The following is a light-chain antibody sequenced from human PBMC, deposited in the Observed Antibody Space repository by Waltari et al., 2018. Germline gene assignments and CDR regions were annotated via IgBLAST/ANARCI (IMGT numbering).Light chain of an antibody. V-gene: IGKV3-20*01. CDR1: QSISRY. CDR3: QKYGSLPAT. CDR2: DAS. Sequence: ELMLTQSPGTLSLSPGERPTLSCRASQSISRYLAWYQHKPGQAPRLLIYDASSRATGIPDRFSGSGSGTDFSLTISRLEPEDFAVYYCQKYGSLPATFGQGTKVEIK. J-gene: IGKJ1*01.